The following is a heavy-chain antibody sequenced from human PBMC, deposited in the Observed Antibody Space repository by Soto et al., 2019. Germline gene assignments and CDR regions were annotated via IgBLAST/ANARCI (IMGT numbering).Heavy chain of an antibody. CDR3: AKDLGGYSGYTFDY. J-gene: IGHJ4*02. CDR1: GFTFSNAW. D-gene: IGHD5-12*01. V-gene: IGHV3-23*01. Sequence: GGSLRLSCAASGFTFSNAWMSWVRQAPGKALEWVSAISGSGGSTYYADSVKGRFTISRDNSKNTLYLQMNSLRAEDTAVYYCAKDLGGYSGYTFDYWGQGTLVTVSS. CDR2: ISGSGGST.